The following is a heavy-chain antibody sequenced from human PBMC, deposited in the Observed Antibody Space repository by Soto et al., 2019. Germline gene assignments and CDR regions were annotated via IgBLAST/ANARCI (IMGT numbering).Heavy chain of an antibody. CDR2: IYISGTT. Sequence: ETLSLTCTVSGGSMNAHFWSWIRQSAGKGLEWIGHIYISGTTMYNPSLKSRVTMSVDPPKNQLSLKLTSVTAADTAVYYCARINGGSPDFWGQGTLVTVS. CDR3: ARINGGSPDF. D-gene: IGHD2-15*01. CDR1: GGSMNAHF. V-gene: IGHV4-4*07. J-gene: IGHJ4*02.